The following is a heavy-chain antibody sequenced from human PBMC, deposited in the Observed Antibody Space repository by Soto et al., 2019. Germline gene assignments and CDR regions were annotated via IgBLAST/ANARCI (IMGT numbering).Heavy chain of an antibody. D-gene: IGHD5-18*01. CDR3: ARDIRGYSYDLTLDY. CDR1: GYTFTSYG. CDR2: ISAYNGNT. Sequence: GASVKVSCKASGYTFTSYGISWVRQAPGQGLEWMRWISAYNGNTNYAQKLQGRVTMTTDTSTSTAYMELRSLRSDDTAVYYCARDIRGYSYDLTLDYWGQGTLVTVSS. J-gene: IGHJ4*02. V-gene: IGHV1-18*04.